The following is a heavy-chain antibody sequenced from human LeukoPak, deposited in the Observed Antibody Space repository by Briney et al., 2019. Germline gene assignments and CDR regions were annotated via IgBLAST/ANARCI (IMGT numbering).Heavy chain of an antibody. CDR1: GYTFTSYD. J-gene: IGHJ6*02. V-gene: IGHV1-8*01. D-gene: IGHD6-6*01. CDR3: ARVVPNWRVRRLGRCYYGMDV. CDR2: MNPNSGNT. Sequence: ASVKVSCKASGYTFTSYDINWVRQATGQGLEWMGWMNPNSGNTGYAQKFQGRVTMTRNTSISTAYMELSSLRSEDTAVYYCARVVPNWRVRRLGRCYYGMDVWGQGTTVTVSS.